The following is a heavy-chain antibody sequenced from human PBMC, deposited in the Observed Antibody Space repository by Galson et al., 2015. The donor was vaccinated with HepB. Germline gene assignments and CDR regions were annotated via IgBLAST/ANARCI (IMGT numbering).Heavy chain of an antibody. J-gene: IGHJ5*02. CDR1: GGSFSDDY. CDR3: ARGLFGVVGADL. D-gene: IGHD3-3*01. CDR2: INQNGDT. Sequence: LSLTCALYGGSFSDDYWSWIRQSPGKGLEWLAEINQNGDTNYNPSVKSRVAILIDTSKNQFSLRLNSVTAADTAVYYCARGLFGVVGADLWGQGTQVIVSS. V-gene: IGHV4-34*01.